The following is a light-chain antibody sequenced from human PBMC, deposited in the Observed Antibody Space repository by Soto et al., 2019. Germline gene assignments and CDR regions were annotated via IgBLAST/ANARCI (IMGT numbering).Light chain of an antibody. CDR2: GAS. CDR1: QSVSNN. J-gene: IGKJ5*01. Sequence: EIVLTQSPGTLSLSPWERATLSCRASQSVSNNYLAWYQQKPGQAPRLLIYGASNRATGIPDRFSGSGSGTEFNLTISSLQSEDFAVYYCQQYNKWPPITFGQGTRLEIK. CDR3: QQYNKWPPIT. V-gene: IGKV3D-15*01.